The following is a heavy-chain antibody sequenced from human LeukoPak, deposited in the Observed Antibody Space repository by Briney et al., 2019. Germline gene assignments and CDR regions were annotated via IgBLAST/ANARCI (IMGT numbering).Heavy chain of an antibody. V-gene: IGHV4-39*01. Sequence: SETLSLTCTVSGGSIISSNDYWGWVRQPPGKGLEWIGTIYYSWSTYYNSSLKSRVTISVDTSKNQFSLKLSSVTAADTAVYYCARHQCSGTRCYNFYFYGLDVWGRGTTVTVSS. CDR1: GGSIISSNDY. CDR3: ARHQCSGTRCYNFYFYGLDV. CDR2: IYYSWST. D-gene: IGHD2-2*02. J-gene: IGHJ6*02.